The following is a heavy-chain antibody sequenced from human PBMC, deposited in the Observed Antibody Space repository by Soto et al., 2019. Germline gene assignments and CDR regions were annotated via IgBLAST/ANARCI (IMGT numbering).Heavy chain of an antibody. CDR2: IYSGGST. CDR3: ARARAPYSSGWYRYYYGMDV. Sequence: PGGSLRLSCAAPGFTVRSNYMSWVRQAPGKGLEWVSVIYSGGSTYYADSVKGRFTISRDNSKNTLYLQMNSLRAEDTAVYYCARARAPYSSGWYRYYYGMDVWGQGTTVTVSS. J-gene: IGHJ6*02. V-gene: IGHV3-53*01. D-gene: IGHD6-19*01. CDR1: GFTVRSNY.